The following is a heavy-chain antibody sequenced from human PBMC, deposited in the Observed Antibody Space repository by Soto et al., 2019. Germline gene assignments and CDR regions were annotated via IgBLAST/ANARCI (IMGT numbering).Heavy chain of an antibody. CDR1: GFTFSSYA. J-gene: IGHJ4*02. D-gene: IGHD3-16*01. V-gene: IGHV3-30-3*01. CDR2: ISYDGSNK. CDR3: ARAYEGDYFDY. Sequence: QVQLVESGGGVVQPGRSLRLSCAASGFTFSSYAMHWVRQAPGKGLEWVAVISYDGSNKYYADSVKGRFTISRDNSKNTMNLQMNSLRAEDTAVYYSARAYEGDYFDYWGQGTLVTVSS.